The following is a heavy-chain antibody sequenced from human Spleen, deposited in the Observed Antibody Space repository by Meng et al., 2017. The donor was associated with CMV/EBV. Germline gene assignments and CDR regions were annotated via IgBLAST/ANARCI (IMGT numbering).Heavy chain of an antibody. J-gene: IGHJ4*02. Sequence: GESLKISCAASGFTFSSYAMHWVRQAPGKGLEWVAVISYDGSNKYYADSVKGRFTISRDNSKNMLYLQMNSLRAEDTAVYYCARDLFLRVAGTLDYWGQGTLVTVSS. CDR2: ISYDGSNK. D-gene: IGHD6-19*01. V-gene: IGHV3-30-3*01. CDR1: GFTFSSYA. CDR3: ARDLFLRVAGTLDY.